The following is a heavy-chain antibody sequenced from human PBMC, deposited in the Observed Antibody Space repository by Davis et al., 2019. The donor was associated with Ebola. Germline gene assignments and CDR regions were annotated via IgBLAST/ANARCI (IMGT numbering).Heavy chain of an antibody. J-gene: IGHJ6*02. V-gene: IGHV4-59*12. CDR2: IYHSGST. Sequence: MPSETLSLTCTVSGGSISSYYWSWIRQPPGKGLEWIGYIYHSGSTYYNPSLKSRVTISVDRSKNQFSLKLSSVTAADTAVYYCARVSAVYYYYGMDVWGQGTTVTVSS. CDR3: ARVSAVYYYYGMDV. CDR1: GGSISSYY.